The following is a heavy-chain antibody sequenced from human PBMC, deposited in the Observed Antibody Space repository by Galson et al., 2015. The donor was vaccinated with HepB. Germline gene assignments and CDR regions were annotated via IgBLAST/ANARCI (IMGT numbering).Heavy chain of an antibody. D-gene: IGHD6-6*01. CDR2: ISYDGSNK. CDR1: GFTFSSYA. Sequence: SLRLSCAASGFTFSSYAMHWVRQAPGKGLKWVAVISYDGSNKYYADSVKGRFTISRDISKKTLYLQMNSLRAEDTAVYHCARDRLKQLASSYRYYYNGMDVWGQGTTVTVSS. CDR3: ARDRLKQLASSYRYYYNGMDV. V-gene: IGHV3-30*01. J-gene: IGHJ6*02.